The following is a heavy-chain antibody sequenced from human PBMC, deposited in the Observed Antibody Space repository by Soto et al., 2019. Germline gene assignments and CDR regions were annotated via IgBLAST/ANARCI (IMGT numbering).Heavy chain of an antibody. CDR2: ITPIFGTP. CDR1: GGTFSRYA. J-gene: IGHJ2*01. CDR3: AQTLGLAVSGPGRFDL. D-gene: IGHD6-19*01. V-gene: IGHV1-69*12. Sequence: QVQLVQSGTEVKKPGSSVKVSCKASGGTFSRYAINWVRQAPGQGLEWMGGITPIFGTPNYAQKFQGRVTITEAGSTKTAYMELRRLRSEDTAIYYCAQTLGLAVSGPGRFDLWGRGTLVTVTS.